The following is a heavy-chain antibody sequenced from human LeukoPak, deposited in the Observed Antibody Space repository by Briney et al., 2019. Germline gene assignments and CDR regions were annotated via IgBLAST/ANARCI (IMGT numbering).Heavy chain of an antibody. CDR2: IWDNGLSQ. D-gene: IGHD4-17*01. J-gene: IGHJ3*01. Sequence: PGGSLRLSCAASDFTLSAYGMHWVRQAPGKGLEWVGVIWDNGLSQYYGDSVKGRFTISRDTSKNMVYLQMNSLRVEDTAVYYCARNEDNGEKGGAFDLWGRGTMVTVSS. CDR3: ARNEDNGEKGGAFDL. V-gene: IGHV3-33*01. CDR1: DFTLSAYG.